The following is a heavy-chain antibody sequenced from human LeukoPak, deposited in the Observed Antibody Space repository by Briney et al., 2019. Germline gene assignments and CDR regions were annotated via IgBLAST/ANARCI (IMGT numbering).Heavy chain of an antibody. CDR2: ISAYNGNT. D-gene: IGHD4-17*01. CDR3: ARATALLGDYVGFDY. CDR1: GYTFTGYY. V-gene: IGHV1-18*04. Sequence: GASVKVSCKASGYTFTGYYMHWVRQAPGQGLEWMGWISAYNGNTNYAQKLQGRVTMTTDTSTSTAYMELRSLRSDDTAVYYCARATALLGDYVGFDYWGQGTLVTVSS. J-gene: IGHJ4*02.